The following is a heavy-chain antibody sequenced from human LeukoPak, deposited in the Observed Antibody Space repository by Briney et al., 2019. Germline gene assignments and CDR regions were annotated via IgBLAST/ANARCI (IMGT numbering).Heavy chain of an antibody. V-gene: IGHV3-23*01. CDR1: GFTFKTYA. J-gene: IGHJ4*02. Sequence: GGSLRLSCAASGFTFKTYAMNWARQVPGKGPEWVSSMSGSGSSTDYADSVKGRFTISRDNSKNTLYLQMNSLRAEDTALYYCAKDAQGLVRGGIYFDFWGQGSLVTVSS. D-gene: IGHD6-19*01. CDR3: AKDAQGLVRGGIYFDF. CDR2: MSGSGSST.